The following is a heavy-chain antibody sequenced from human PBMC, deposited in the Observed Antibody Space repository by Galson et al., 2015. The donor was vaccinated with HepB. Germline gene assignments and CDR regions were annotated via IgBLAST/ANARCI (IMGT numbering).Heavy chain of an antibody. J-gene: IGHJ4*02. CDR2: IEQDGTEI. Sequence: SLRLSCAASGFMFSGHWMTWVRQAPGRGLEWVGNIEQDGTEINYVDSVKGRFTISRDNAKSSLYLQMNSLRVEDTAVYYCARSSGWTSDYWGQGTLVTVSS. CDR1: GFMFSGHW. D-gene: IGHD6-19*01. V-gene: IGHV3-7*03. CDR3: ARSSGWTSDY.